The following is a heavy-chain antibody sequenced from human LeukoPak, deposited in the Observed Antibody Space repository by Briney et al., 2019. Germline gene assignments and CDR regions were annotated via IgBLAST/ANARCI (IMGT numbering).Heavy chain of an antibody. V-gene: IGHV4-34*01. CDR1: GGSFSGYY. D-gene: IGHD3-16*02. J-gene: IGHJ4*02. CDR3: ARLGLYDYVWGSYPDYFDY. Sequence: MTSETLSLTCAVYGGSFSGYYWSWIRQPPGKGLEWIGEINHSGSTNYNPSLKSRVTISVDTSKNQFSLKLSSVTAADTAVYYCARLGLYDYVWGSYPDYFDYWGQGTLVTVSS. CDR2: INHSGST.